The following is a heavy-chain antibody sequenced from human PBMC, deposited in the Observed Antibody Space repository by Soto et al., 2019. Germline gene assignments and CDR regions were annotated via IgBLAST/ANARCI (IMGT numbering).Heavy chain of an antibody. CDR1: GGSIRSSNW. D-gene: IGHD3-10*01. CDR3: ARGTFRVRGDYYYGMDV. V-gene: IGHV4-4*02. CDR2: IYHSGST. J-gene: IGHJ6*02. Sequence: SETLSLTCAVSGGSIRSSNWWSWVRQPPGKGLEWIGEIYHSGSTNYNPSLKSRVTISVDKSKNQFSLKLSSVTAADTAVYYCARGTFRVRGDYYYGMDVWGQGTTVIVSS.